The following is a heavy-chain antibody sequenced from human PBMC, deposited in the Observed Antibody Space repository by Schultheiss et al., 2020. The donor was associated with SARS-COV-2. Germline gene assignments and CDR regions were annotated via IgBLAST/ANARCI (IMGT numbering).Heavy chain of an antibody. Sequence: GGSLRLSCAASGFTFSSYGMHWVRQAPGKGLEWVSSISSSSSYIYYADSVKGRFTISRDNSKNTLYLQMNSLRAEDTAVYYCARVRDGYNSHFDYWGQGTLVTVSS. CDR2: ISSSSSYI. CDR1: GFTFSSYG. J-gene: IGHJ4*02. V-gene: IGHV3-21*01. CDR3: ARVRDGYNSHFDY. D-gene: IGHD5-24*01.